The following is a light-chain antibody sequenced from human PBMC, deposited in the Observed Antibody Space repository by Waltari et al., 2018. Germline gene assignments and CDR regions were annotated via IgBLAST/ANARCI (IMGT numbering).Light chain of an antibody. V-gene: IGKV1-39*01. CDR1: QPIGTY. J-gene: IGKJ5*01. CDR3: QQTKNVPPIT. Sequence: DIQMTQSPTSLAASVGDRVILTCRASQPIGTYLNWYQQKRGKAPQLLIYDASSLRSGVPSRFSGSGSGTDFSLTITSLQPDDFATYYCQQTKNVPPITFGQGTRL. CDR2: DAS.